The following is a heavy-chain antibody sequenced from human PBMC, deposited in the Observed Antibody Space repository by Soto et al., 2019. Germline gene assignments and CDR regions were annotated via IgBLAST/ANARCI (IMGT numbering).Heavy chain of an antibody. CDR2: IYYSGST. V-gene: IGHV4-39*01. Sequence: SETLSLTCTVSGGSISSSSYYWGWIRQPPGKGLEWIGSIYYSGSTYYNPSLKSRVTISVDTSKNQFSLKLSSVTAADTAVYYCARLVVGDYSSARGRFDYWGQGTLVTVSS. CDR3: ARLVVGDYSSARGRFDY. D-gene: IGHD4-4*01. J-gene: IGHJ4*02. CDR1: GGSISSSSYY.